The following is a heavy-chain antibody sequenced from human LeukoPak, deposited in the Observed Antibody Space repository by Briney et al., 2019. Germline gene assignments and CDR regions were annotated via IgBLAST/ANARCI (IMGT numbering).Heavy chain of an antibody. J-gene: IGHJ4*02. V-gene: IGHV2-70*11. CDR3: ARIRSGSYSMDY. CDR1: GFSLSTSSMC. D-gene: IGHD1-26*01. Sequence: SGPTLVNPTQTLTLTCTFSGFSLSTSSMCVGWIRQPPGKALEWLARIDWDDDKYYSSSLKTRLTISKDTSKNQVVLTMTNMAPVDTATYYCARIRSGSYSMDYWGQGTLVIVSS. CDR2: IDWDDDK.